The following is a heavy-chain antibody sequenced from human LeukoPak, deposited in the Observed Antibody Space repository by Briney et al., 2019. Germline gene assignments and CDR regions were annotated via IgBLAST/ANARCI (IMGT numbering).Heavy chain of an antibody. CDR3: AKDIRAKDIVVVPAAIEN. CDR1: GFTFSSYA. V-gene: IGHV3-23*01. D-gene: IGHD2-2*01. J-gene: IGHJ4*02. Sequence: GGSLRLSCAASGFTFSSYAMSWVRQAPGKGLEWVSGTTGSGSSTYNADSVKGRFTISRDNSKNTLYLQMNSLRVEDTAVYYCAKDIRAKDIVVVPAAIENWGQGTLVTVSS. CDR2: TTGSGSST.